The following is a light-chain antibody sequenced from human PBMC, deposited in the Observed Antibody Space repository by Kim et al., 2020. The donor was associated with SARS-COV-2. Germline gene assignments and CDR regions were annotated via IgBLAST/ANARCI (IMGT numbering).Light chain of an antibody. CDR3: AAWDDGLRGVV. CDR1: SSNIGDNT. V-gene: IGLV1-44*01. J-gene: IGLJ2*01. Sequence: GQRVTISCSGSSSNIGDNTVNSYQQHPGAAPRVVIYSNNQRPSGGPDRSSGSKSGTSASLAISGLQSEDEAAYYCAAWDDGLRGVVFGGGTQLTVL. CDR2: SNN.